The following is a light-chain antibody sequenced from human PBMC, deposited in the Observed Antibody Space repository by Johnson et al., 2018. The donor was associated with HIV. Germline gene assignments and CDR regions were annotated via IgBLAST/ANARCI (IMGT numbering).Light chain of an antibody. CDR2: ENN. J-gene: IGLJ1*01. CDR3: GTWYSSLSALYV. CDR1: NSNIGNNY. Sequence: QSVFTQPPSVSAAPGQKVTISCSGSNSNIGNNYVSWYQQLPGTAPKLLIYENNKRPSGIPDRFSGSNSGPSATLRIPVLQTGDEADYYCGTWYSSLSALYVVGTGTKVTVL. V-gene: IGLV1-51*02.